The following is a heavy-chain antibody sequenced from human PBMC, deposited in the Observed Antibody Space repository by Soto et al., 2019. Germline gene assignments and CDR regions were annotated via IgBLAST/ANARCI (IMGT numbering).Heavy chain of an antibody. V-gene: IGHV3-21*01. CDR1: GFTFSSYS. D-gene: IGHD1-26*01. CDR2: ISSSSSYI. J-gene: IGHJ4*02. CDR3: ARDFYPHSGSCLDY. Sequence: PGRSLRLSSAASGFTFSSYSKNWVRQAPEKRLEWVSSISSSSSYIYYADSVKGRFTISRDNAKNSLYLQMNSLRAEDTALYYCARDFYPHSGSCLDYWGQGTLVTVSS.